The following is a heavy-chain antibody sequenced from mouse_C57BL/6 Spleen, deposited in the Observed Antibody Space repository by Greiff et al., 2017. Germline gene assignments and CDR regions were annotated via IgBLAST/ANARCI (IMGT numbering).Heavy chain of an antibody. J-gene: IGHJ3*01. CDR1: GFTFSDYY. V-gene: IGHV5-16*01. Sequence: EVQVVESEGGLVQPGSSMKLSCTASGFTFSDYYMAWVRQVPEKGLEWVANINYDGSSTYYLDSLKSRFIISRDNAKNILYLQMSSLKSEDTATYYCARSDYDYGFAYWGQGTLVTVSA. D-gene: IGHD2-4*01. CDR2: INYDGSST. CDR3: ARSDYDYGFAY.